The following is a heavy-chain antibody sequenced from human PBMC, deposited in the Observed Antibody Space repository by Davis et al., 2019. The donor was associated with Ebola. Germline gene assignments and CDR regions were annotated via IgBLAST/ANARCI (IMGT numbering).Heavy chain of an antibody. CDR3: AREGEGYGDYFDY. CDR2: IRSKANSYAT. Sequence: GGSLRLSCAASGFTFSSYAMSWVRQASGKGLEWVGRIRSKANSYATAYAASVKGRFTISRDDSKNTAYLQMNSLRAEDTAVYYCAREGEGYGDYFDYWGQGTLVTVSS. V-gene: IGHV3-73*01. J-gene: IGHJ4*02. D-gene: IGHD3-10*01. CDR1: GFTFSSYA.